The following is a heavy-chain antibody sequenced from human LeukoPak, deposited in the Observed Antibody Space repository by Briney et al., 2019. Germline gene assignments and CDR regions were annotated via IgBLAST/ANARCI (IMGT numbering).Heavy chain of an antibody. V-gene: IGHV3-72*01. CDR1: GFTFSDHY. J-gene: IGHJ4*02. D-gene: IGHD1-26*01. Sequence: PGGSLRLSCAASGFTFSDHYMDWVRQAPGKGLEWVGRTRNKANSYTTEYAASVKGRFTISRDDSKNSLYPQMNSLKTEDTAVYYCARDSGSSKDYWGQGTLVTVSS. CDR2: TRNKANSYTT. CDR3: ARDSGSSKDY.